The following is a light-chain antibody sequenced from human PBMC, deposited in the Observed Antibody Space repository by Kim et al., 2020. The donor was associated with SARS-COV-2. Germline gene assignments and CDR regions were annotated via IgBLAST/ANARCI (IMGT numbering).Light chain of an antibody. J-gene: IGKJ4*01. CDR3: HHRSDWPLT. CDR2: DAS. V-gene: IGKV3-11*01. Sequence: EIVLTQSPATLSLSPGERATLSCRASQSVNTYLAWYQQRPGQAPRLLIYDASNRATGIPVRFSGSGFGTDFTLTISSLEPVDFAVYYCHHRSDWPLTFGGGTKVDIK. CDR1: QSVNTY.